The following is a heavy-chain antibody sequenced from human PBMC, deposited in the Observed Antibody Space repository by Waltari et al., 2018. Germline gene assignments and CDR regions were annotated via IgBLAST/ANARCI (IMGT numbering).Heavy chain of an antibody. D-gene: IGHD3-3*01. CDR2: IDDDGSSA. CDR1: GFTFARHW. Sequence: DVHLVESGGGLGQPRGSLRLSCTVSGFTFARHWMHWVRQVPGKGLVWISRIDDDGSSAIYADSVKGRFTVSRDNAKNTLYLEMNNLKAEDTAVYYCASDCCGSGYRIHYWGQGTLVNVSS. CDR3: ASDCCGSGYRIHY. V-gene: IGHV3-74*01. J-gene: IGHJ4*02.